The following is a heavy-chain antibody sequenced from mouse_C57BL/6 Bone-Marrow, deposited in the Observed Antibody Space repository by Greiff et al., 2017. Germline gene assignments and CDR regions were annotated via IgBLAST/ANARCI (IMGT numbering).Heavy chain of an antibody. CDR3: ARWGPYYSNYVAWFAY. J-gene: IGHJ3*01. Sequence: EVQLQQSGPELVKPGASVKMSCKASGYTFTDYNMHWVKQSHGKSLEWIGYINPNNGGTSYNQKFKGKATLTVNKSSSTAYMELRSLTSEDSAVYYCARWGPYYSNYVAWFAYWGQGTLVTVSA. D-gene: IGHD2-5*01. CDR2: INPNNGGT. V-gene: IGHV1-22*01. CDR1: GYTFTDYN.